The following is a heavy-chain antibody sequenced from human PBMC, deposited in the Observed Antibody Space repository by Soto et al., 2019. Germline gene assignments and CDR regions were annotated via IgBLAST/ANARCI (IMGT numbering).Heavy chain of an antibody. J-gene: IGHJ4*02. CDR1: GGPISVNHW. CDR2: IFHAGNT. V-gene: IGHV4-4*02. D-gene: IGHD2-15*01. Sequence: PSETLSLTCAVSGGPISVNHWWICVRQPPGGGLEWIWEIFHAGNTHYNPSLEGRVTISVGRSKSQFSLELNSVTAADTAVYYCARQRTPDCRGGSCYTWSFDYWGQGALVTVSS. CDR3: ARQRTPDCRGGSCYTWSFDY.